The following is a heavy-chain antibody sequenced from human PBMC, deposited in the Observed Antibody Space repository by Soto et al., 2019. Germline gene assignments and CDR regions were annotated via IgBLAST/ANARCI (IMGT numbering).Heavy chain of an antibody. Sequence: GGSLRLSCAASGFTFSSYSMNWVRQAPGKGLEWVPSISSSSSYIYYADSVKGRFTISRDNAKNSLYLQMNSLRAEDTAVYYCARDNKEYYYGMDVWGQGTTVTVSS. CDR2: ISSSSSYI. CDR1: GFTFSSYS. V-gene: IGHV3-21*01. CDR3: ARDNKEYYYGMDV. J-gene: IGHJ6*02.